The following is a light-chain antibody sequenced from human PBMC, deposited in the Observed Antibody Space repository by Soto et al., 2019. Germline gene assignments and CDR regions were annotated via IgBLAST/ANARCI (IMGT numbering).Light chain of an antibody. J-gene: IGKJ1*01. V-gene: IGKV3-15*01. Sequence: IVLTQSPAILSVSPGERATLSCRASQSVSSSYLAWYHQKPGQAPRLLIYGASTRATGIPARFSGSGSGTEFTLTINSLQSEDFAVYYCQQYNNWPRTFGQGTNVDIK. CDR2: GAS. CDR1: QSVSSSY. CDR3: QQYNNWPRT.